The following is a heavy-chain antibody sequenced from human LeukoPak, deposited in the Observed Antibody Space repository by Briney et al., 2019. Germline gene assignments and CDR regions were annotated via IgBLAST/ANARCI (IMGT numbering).Heavy chain of an antibody. CDR3: VRDPSYGSSWYYYMDV. D-gene: IGHD6-13*01. J-gene: IGHJ6*03. CDR2: IISSIFNL. V-gene: IGHV3-48*03. CDR1: EFTFVSYA. Sequence: GGSLKPPWSPLEFTFVSYAINWVPQAPGKGLEWVSYIISSIFNLFYPDFLKGRFTISRDNSKNSLYLQMDNLRVEDTAVYYCVRDPSYGSSWYYYMDVWGKGTTVTVSS.